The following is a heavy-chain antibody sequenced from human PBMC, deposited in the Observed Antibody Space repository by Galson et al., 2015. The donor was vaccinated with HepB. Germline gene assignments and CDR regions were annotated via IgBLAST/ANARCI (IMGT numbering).Heavy chain of an antibody. D-gene: IGHD5-18*01. CDR3: ARGLLRGYSYAPTPWYFDL. J-gene: IGHJ2*01. Sequence: SVKVSCKASGYTFTGYYMHWVRQAPGQGLEWMGGIIPIFGTANYAQKFQGRVTITADESTSTAYMELSSLRSEDTAVYYCARGLLRGYSYAPTPWYFDLWGRGTLVTVSS. CDR1: GYTFTGYY. CDR2: IIPIFGTA. V-gene: IGHV1-69*13.